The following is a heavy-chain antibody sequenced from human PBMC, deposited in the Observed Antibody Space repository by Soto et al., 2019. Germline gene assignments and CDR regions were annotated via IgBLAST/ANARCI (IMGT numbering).Heavy chain of an antibody. CDR1: GGTFSSYA. D-gene: IGHD3-22*01. J-gene: IGHJ5*02. CDR2: IIPIFGTA. Sequence: QVQLVQSGAEVKKPGSSVKVSCKASGGTFSSYAITWVRQAPGQGLEWMGGIIPIFGTANYAQKFQARVTITRDEPTSTAYMELSSLRSEDTAVYYCARDRGPSSGYYPYWFDPWGQGTLVTVSS. CDR3: ARDRGPSSGYYPYWFDP. V-gene: IGHV1-69*05.